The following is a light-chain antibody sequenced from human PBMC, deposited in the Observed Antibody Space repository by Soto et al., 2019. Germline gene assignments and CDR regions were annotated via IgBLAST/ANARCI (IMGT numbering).Light chain of an antibody. CDR1: QDIKNY. J-gene: IGKJ4*01. V-gene: IGKV1-33*01. CDR3: QHYDHLPPLS. Sequence: DIQMTQSPSSLSASVGDSVTITCQASQDIKNYLNWYQQKPGKAPNLLIYDASNLKTGVPSRFSGSGSGTHFTFTISSLQPEDVATYYCQHYDHLPPLSCGGGTKVEIK. CDR2: DAS.